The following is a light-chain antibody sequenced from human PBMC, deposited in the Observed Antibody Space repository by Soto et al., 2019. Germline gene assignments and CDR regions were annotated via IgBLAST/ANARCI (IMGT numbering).Light chain of an antibody. CDR1: SSDVGGYNY. Sequence: QSVLTQPASVSGSPGQSITISCTGTSSDVGGYNYVSWYQQHSGKAPKLMIYEVSNRPSGVSNRFSGSKSGNTASLTISGLQAEDEADYYCSSYTSISTVFGGGTKLTVL. CDR2: EVS. J-gene: IGLJ2*01. V-gene: IGLV2-14*01. CDR3: SSYTSISTV.